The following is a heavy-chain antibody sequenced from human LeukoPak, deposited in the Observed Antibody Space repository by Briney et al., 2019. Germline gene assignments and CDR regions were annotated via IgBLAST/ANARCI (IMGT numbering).Heavy chain of an antibody. CDR1: GFTFSDYN. V-gene: IGHV3-21*01. Sequence: GGSLRLSCAASGFTFSDYNMNWVRQAPGKGLEWVSSISSSSIYIYYADSVRGRFTISRDNAKNSLYLQMNSLRAEDTAVYYCARDLTSYDILTGDFWGQGTLVTVSP. CDR2: ISSSSIYI. D-gene: IGHD3-9*01. J-gene: IGHJ4*02. CDR3: ARDLTSYDILTGDF.